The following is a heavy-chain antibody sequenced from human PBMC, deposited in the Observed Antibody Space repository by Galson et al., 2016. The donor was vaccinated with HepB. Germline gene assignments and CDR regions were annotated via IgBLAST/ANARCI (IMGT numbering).Heavy chain of an antibody. V-gene: IGHV4-39*01. Sequence: SETLSLTCIVSGGSISSSSYYCGWIRQPPGKGLEWIGTIYNRGSTYYNVSLKSRVTISIDTSKNHFSLNLRSVTAADTAVYYCARHREYHDAFDIWGQGTMVSVSS. D-gene: IGHD3-10*01. J-gene: IGHJ3*02. CDR3: ARHREYHDAFDI. CDR1: GGSISSSSYY. CDR2: IYNRGST.